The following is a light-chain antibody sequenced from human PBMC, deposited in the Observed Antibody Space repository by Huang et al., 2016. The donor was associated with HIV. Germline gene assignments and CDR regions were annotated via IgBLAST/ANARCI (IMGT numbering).Light chain of an antibody. CDR1: KSVSSNF. Sequence: EIVLTQSPGTLSLSPGERATLSCRASKSVSSNFLAWYQQKPGHAPRLFIYGASTRATGIPNRCSGSGSGTDFTLTISRLEPEDFAVYYCQQYGRSPATFGQGTKVEIK. V-gene: IGKV3-20*01. CDR3: QQYGRSPAT. CDR2: GAS. J-gene: IGKJ1*01.